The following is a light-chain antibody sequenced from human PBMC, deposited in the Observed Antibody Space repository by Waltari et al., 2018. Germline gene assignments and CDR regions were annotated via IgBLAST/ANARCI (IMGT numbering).Light chain of an antibody. CDR3: QQCYRTPPT. J-gene: IGKJ2*01. CDR1: QSISSY. V-gene: IGKV1-39*01. Sequence: DIQMPQPPSSLSASVGDTVTLTCRASQSISSYVNWYQQKPGKAPKLLIYAASGFQSGVPSRFSGSGSGTDFTLTISSLQPEDFATYYCQQCYRTPPTFGQGTKLEI. CDR2: AAS.